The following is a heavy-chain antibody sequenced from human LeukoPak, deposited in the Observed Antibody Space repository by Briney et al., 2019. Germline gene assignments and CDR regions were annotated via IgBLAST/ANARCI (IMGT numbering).Heavy chain of an antibody. CDR2: ISWNSGSI. V-gene: IGHV3-9*01. Sequence: GGSLRLSCAASGFTFDDYAMHWVRQAPGKGLEWVSGISWNSGSIGYADSVKGRFTISRDNAKNSLYLQMNSLRAEDTALYYCAKVYGSGSYYEGGFDYWGQGTLVTVSS. D-gene: IGHD3-10*01. CDR1: GFTFDDYA. CDR3: AKVYGSGSYYEGGFDY. J-gene: IGHJ4*02.